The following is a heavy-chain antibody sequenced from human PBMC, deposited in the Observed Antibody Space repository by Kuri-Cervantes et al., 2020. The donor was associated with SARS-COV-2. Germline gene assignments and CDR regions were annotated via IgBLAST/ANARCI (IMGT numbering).Heavy chain of an antibody. Sequence: SETLSLTCAVYGGSFSGYYWSWTRQPPGKGLEWIGEINHSGSTNYNPSLKSRVTISVDTSKNQFSLKLSSVTAADTAVYYCARGRDKGAAAGPGPRWFDPWGQGTLVTVSS. J-gene: IGHJ5*02. CDR1: GGSFSGYY. V-gene: IGHV4-34*01. D-gene: IGHD6-13*01. CDR3: ARGRDKGAAAGPGPRWFDP. CDR2: INHSGST.